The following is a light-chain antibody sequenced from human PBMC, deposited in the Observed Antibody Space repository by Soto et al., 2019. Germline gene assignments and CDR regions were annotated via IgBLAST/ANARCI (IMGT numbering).Light chain of an antibody. V-gene: IGLV2-11*01. CDR2: DFS. J-gene: IGLJ1*01. CDR3: CSYAGSYTFV. Sequence: SALTQPRSVSGSPGQSVTISCPGTSSDVGVYNYVSWYQQYPGKAPKIMIYDFSKRPSGVPDRFSGSKSDNTASLTLSGLQAEDEADYYCCSYAGSYTFVFGIRTKVTVL. CDR1: SSDVGVYNY.